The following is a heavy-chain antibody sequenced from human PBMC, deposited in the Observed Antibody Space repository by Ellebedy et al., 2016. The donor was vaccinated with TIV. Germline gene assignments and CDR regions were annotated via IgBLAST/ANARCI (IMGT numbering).Heavy chain of an antibody. CDR2: IIPILGIA. CDR3: ASNGQRISMKVEQLHQ. J-gene: IGHJ1*01. V-gene: IGHV1-69*04. Sequence: AASVKVSCKSSGYNFINYAITWVRPSPGQGLEWMGMIIPILGIANYAQKFQGRVTITADKSTSTAYMELSSLRSEDTAVYYCASNGQRISMKVEQLHQWGQGTLVTVSS. D-gene: IGHD3-22*01. CDR1: GYNFINYA.